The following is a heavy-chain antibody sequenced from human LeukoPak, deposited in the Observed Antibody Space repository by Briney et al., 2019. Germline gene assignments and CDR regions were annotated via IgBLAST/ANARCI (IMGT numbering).Heavy chain of an antibody. Sequence: ASVKVSCKASGYTFTGYYMHWVRQAPGQGLEWMGWINPNSGGTNYAQKFQGRVTMTRDTSISTAYMELSRLRSDDTAVYYCARDLSKVAVAGTHYWGQGTLVTVSS. CDR1: GYTFTGYY. D-gene: IGHD6-19*01. CDR3: ARDLSKVAVAGTHY. CDR2: INPNSGGT. J-gene: IGHJ4*02. V-gene: IGHV1-2*02.